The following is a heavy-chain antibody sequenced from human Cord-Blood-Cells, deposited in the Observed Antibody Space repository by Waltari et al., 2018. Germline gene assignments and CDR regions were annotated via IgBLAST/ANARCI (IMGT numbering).Heavy chain of an antibody. CDR3: ARQVGYYDSSGYLYNWFDP. Sequence: QLQLQESGPGLVTPSETLSPTCTVSGGSISIRSYFWGWIRQPPGKGLEWIGSIYYSGSTYYNPSLKSRVTISVDTSKNQFSLKLSSVTAADTAVYYCARQVGYYDSSGYLYNWFDPWGQGTLVTVSS. V-gene: IGHV4-39*07. CDR1: GGSISIRSYF. J-gene: IGHJ5*02. CDR2: IYYSGST. D-gene: IGHD3-22*01.